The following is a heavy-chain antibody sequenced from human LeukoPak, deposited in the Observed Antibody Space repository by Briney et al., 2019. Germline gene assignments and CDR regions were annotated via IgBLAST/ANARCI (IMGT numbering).Heavy chain of an antibody. CDR2: VRYDGSEK. D-gene: IGHD2-15*01. Sequence: GGSLRLSCAASGFRFSSYGMHWVRQAPGTGLEWVAFVRYDGSEKYYTESVKGRFTISRDNSRNTLYLQMNSLRAEDTAVYYCDTGSFDCRNNKRPQYYYYMDFCVKGTKVNVSS. J-gene: IGHJ6*03. CDR1: GFRFSSYG. CDR3: DTGSFDCRNNKRPQYYYYMDF. V-gene: IGHV3-30*02.